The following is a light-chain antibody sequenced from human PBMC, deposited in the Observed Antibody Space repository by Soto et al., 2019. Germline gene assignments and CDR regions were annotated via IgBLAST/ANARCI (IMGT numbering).Light chain of an antibody. J-gene: IGLJ2*01. Sequence: QSVLTQPPSASGTPGQRVTISCSGSISNIGGNTVNWYQQLPGTAPKLLMYTNNQRPSGVPDRFSGSKSGTSASLAISGLQAEDEADYYCAALDDRLNGVVFGGGTKLTVL. V-gene: IGLV1-44*01. CDR3: AALDDRLNGVV. CDR2: TNN. CDR1: ISNIGGNT.